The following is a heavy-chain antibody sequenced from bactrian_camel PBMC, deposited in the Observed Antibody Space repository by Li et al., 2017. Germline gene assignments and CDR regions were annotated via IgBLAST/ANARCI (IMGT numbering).Heavy chain of an antibody. V-gene: IGHV3S40*01. D-gene: IGHD1*01. CDR3: AARSWHRWSSCEALAPFFDV. J-gene: IGHJ4*01. Sequence: EVQLVESGGGSVQAGGSLRLSCAASGYTYSRKCMGWFRQAPGKERESVAQIFTAGETGPVSTVYADSVKGRFTISQEYAKNTMYLQMNCLKPEDTAMYYCAARSWHRWSSCEALAPFFDVWGQGTQVTVS. CDR1: GYTYSRKC. CDR2: IFTAGETGPVST.